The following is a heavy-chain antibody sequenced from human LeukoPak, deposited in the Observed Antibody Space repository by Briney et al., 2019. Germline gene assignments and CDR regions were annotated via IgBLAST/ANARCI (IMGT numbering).Heavy chain of an antibody. CDR1: GFTVSSTL. V-gene: IGHV3-21*01. Sequence: PGGSLRLSCIVSGFTVSSTLMDWVRQAPGKGLEWVSSISSSSSYIYYADSVKGRFTISRDNAKNSLYLQMNSLRAEDTAVYYCARDAGVAVAGTGYWGQGTLVTVSS. D-gene: IGHD6-19*01. J-gene: IGHJ4*02. CDR2: ISSSSSYI. CDR3: ARDAGVAVAGTGY.